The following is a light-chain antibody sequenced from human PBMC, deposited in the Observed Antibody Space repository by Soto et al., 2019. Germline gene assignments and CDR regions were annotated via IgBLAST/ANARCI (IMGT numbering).Light chain of an antibody. CDR2: GDI. J-gene: IGLJ1*01. CDR3: CSYAGSYTHV. V-gene: IGLV2-11*01. Sequence: QSVLTQPRSVSGSPGQSVTISCTGTSSDVGGYNFVSWFQLHPGKATKLIIYGDIKRPSGVPHHFSGSKSGNTASLTISGLQAEDEADYFCCSYAGSYTHVFGTGTKLTVL. CDR1: SSDVGGYNF.